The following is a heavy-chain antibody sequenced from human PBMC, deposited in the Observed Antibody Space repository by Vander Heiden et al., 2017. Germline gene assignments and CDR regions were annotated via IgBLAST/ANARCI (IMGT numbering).Heavy chain of an antibody. CDR2: INNEGSSA. J-gene: IGHJ4*02. CDR1: GFPFNSLW. D-gene: IGHD1-26*01. CDR3: ARGGRGGATPDY. V-gene: IGHV3-74*01. Sequence: EVQLVQSGGGLIQPGGSLSLSCAAAGFPFNSLWMHWVRQAPGKGLTWVSYINNEGSSALYADSVKGRFTISRDNAKNTLYLQMNSLRAEDTAVYYCARGGRGGATPDYWGQGTLVTVSS.